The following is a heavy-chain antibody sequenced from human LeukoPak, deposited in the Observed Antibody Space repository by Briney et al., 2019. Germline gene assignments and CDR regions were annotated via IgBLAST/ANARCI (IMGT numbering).Heavy chain of an antibody. CDR2: IKQDGSEK. D-gene: IGHD2-15*01. V-gene: IGHV3-7*01. J-gene: IGHJ4*02. Sequence: GGSLRLSCAASGFTFSSYWMSWVRQAPGKGLEWVANIKQDGSEKYYVNSVKGRFTISRDNAKNSLYLQMNSLRAEDPAVYYCARDYRGYRAPYYFDYWGQGTLVTVSS. CDR1: GFTFSSYW. CDR3: ARDYRGYRAPYYFDY.